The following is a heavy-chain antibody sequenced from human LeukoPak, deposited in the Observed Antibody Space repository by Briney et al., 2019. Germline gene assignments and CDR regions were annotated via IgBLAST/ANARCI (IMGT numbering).Heavy chain of an antibody. Sequence: KPSETLSLTCTVSGGSISSYYWSWIRQPAGKGLEWIGYIYYSGSTNYNPSLKSRVTISVDTSKNQFSLKLSSVTAADTAVYYCARQRLQLGYFDYWGQGTLVTVSS. J-gene: IGHJ4*02. CDR3: ARQRLQLGYFDY. CDR2: IYYSGST. V-gene: IGHV4-59*01. CDR1: GGSISSYY. D-gene: IGHD5-24*01.